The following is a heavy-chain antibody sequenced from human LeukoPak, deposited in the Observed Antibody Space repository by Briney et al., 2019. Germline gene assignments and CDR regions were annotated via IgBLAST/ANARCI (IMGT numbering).Heavy chain of an antibody. J-gene: IGHJ6*03. CDR2: IYYSGST. CDR3: ASLDTTPLAQPGLWDYYYYMDV. Sequence: SETLSLTCTVSGGSISSSSYYWGWIRQPPGKGLEWIGSIYYSGSTYYNPSLKSRVTISVDTSKNQFSLKLSSVTAADTAVYYCASLDTTPLAQPGLWDYYYYMDVWGKGTTVTVSS. V-gene: IGHV4-39*07. D-gene: IGHD1-26*01. CDR1: GGSISSSSYY.